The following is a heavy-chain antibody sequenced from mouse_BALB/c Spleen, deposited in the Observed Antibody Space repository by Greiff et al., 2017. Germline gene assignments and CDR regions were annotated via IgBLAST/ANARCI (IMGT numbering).Heavy chain of an antibody. CDR2: IYPGSGST. J-gene: IGHJ2*01. CDR3: TGYDGSLDY. Sequence: LQQPGSELVRPGASVKLSCKASGYTFTSYWMHWVKQRPGQGLEWIGNIYPGSGSTNYDEKFKSKATLTVDTSSSTAYMQLSSLTSEDSAVYYSTGYDGSLDYWGQGTTLTVSS. D-gene: IGHD1-1*01. V-gene: IGHV1S22*01. CDR1: GYTFTSYW.